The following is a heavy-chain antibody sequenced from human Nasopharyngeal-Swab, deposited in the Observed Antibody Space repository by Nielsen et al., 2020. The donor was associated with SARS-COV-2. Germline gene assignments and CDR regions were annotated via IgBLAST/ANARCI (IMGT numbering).Heavy chain of an antibody. Sequence: WIRQPPGKGLEWLGYIYFSGNTYYNPSPKSRVTMSVDTAKMQFSLKLESVTAADTAVYYCARGVMGVERYHQIMTGYFFDTWGQGTLVTVSS. J-gene: IGHJ4*02. CDR2: IYFSGNT. D-gene: IGHD3-9*01. CDR3: ARGVMGVERYHQIMTGYFFDT. V-gene: IGHV4-30-4*01.